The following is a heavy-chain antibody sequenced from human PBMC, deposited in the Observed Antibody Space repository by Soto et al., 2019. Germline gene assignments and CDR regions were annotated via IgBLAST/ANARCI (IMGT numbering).Heavy chain of an antibody. V-gene: IGHV4-34*01. Sequence: PSDTLSLTCAVYGGSFSGYYWSWIRQPPGKGLEWIGEINHSGSTNYNPSLKSRVTISVDTSKNQFSLKLSSVTAADTAVYYCARVWGYCSSTSCYYYYYYGMDVWAQGTTVNVSS. J-gene: IGHJ6*02. D-gene: IGHD2-2*01. CDR3: ARVWGYCSSTSCYYYYYYGMDV. CDR1: GGSFSGYY. CDR2: INHSGST.